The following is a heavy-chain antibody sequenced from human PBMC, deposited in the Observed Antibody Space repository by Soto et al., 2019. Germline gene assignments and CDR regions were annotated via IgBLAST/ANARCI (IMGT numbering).Heavy chain of an antibody. V-gene: IGHV5-51*01. CDR3: VSREGVAAMGYCFHS. Sequence: GESLKISCKGSEQNFADFWIGWVRQRPGKGLEWIGVIYPDDSDIRYSQSFRGHVTISADTSIRTAYLQWSSLKASDTAIYYCVSREGVAAMGYCFHSWGRGTLVTVSS. D-gene: IGHD3-3*01. CDR1: EQNFADFW. CDR2: IYPDDSDI. J-gene: IGHJ5*01.